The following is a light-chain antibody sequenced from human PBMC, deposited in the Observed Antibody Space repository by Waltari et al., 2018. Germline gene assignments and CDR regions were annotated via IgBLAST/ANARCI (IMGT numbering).Light chain of an antibody. Sequence: EIVLPQSPDFQSVTPKEKVTITCRASQCIGRSLHWYQQKPDQSPKLLIKAASQSLTGVPSRFIGSGSGTDFTLNISSLEAEDSAAYYCHQSSSLPWTFGQGTKVEIK. CDR3: HQSSSLPWT. CDR2: AAS. CDR1: QCIGRS. J-gene: IGKJ1*01. V-gene: IGKV6D-21*02.